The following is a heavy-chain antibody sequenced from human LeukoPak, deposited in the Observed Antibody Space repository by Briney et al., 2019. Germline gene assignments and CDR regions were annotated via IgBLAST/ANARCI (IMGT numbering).Heavy chain of an antibody. J-gene: IGHJ4*02. V-gene: IGHV3-69-1*01. CDR1: GFTFSDYY. CDR3: AREGGFCFGETCRYFDY. CDR2: INSNSYI. Sequence: PGGSLRLSCAASGFTFSDYYMSWIRQAPGKGLEWVASINSNSYIYYADSVKGRFTISRDNAKNSLYLQMNSLGAEDTAVYYCAREGGFCFGETCRYFDYWGQGTLVTVSS. D-gene: IGHD2-15*01.